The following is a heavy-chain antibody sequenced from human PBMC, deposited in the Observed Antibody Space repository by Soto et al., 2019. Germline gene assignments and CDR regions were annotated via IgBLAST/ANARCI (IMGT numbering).Heavy chain of an antibody. J-gene: IGHJ4*02. Sequence: XSVNVYGQTSGCSYTDHWIRCGRQAPGQGLEWMGIINPTGGSTNYAQKFQGRVPLTTDTSTSTVYMDLSSLRSEDTAVYYCARDLAAAGLWGQGTLVTVSS. CDR1: GCSYTDHW. CDR3: ARDLAAAGL. D-gene: IGHD6-13*01. V-gene: IGHV1-46*01. CDR2: INPTGGST.